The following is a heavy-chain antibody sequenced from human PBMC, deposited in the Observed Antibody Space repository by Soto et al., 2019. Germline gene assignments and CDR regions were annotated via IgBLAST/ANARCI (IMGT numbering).Heavy chain of an antibody. J-gene: IGHJ4*02. CDR2: ISRTSSYI. CDR1: GFTFSTYA. D-gene: IGHD1-26*01. Sequence: EVQLVESGGGLVKPGGSLRLSCAASGFTFSTYAMNWVRQAPGKGLEWVSSISRTSSYIYYADSVKGRFTISRDNAKDSPYLQMNSLRGEDTAGYYCARNPGELLPPSRGQGTLVTVSS. CDR3: ARNPGELLPPS. V-gene: IGHV3-21*01.